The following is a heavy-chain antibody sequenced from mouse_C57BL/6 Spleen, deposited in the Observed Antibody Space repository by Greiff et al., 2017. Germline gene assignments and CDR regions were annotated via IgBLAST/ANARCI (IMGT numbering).Heavy chain of an antibody. V-gene: IGHV14-4*01. D-gene: IGHD3-2*02. Sequence: EVQLQQSGAELVRPGASVKLSCTASGFNIKDDYMHWVKQRPEQGLEWIGWIDPENGDTEYASKFQGKATITADTSSNTAYLQLSSLTSEDTAVYYCTSRQLRLRFAYWGQGTLVTVSA. CDR1: GFNIKDDY. J-gene: IGHJ3*01. CDR3: TSRQLRLRFAY. CDR2: IDPENGDT.